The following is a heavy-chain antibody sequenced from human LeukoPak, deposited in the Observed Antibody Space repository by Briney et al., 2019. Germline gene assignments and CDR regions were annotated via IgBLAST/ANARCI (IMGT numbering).Heavy chain of an antibody. J-gene: IGHJ4*02. Sequence: PGGSLRLSCAASGFTFSSFGMHWLRQAPGKGLEWVAVITYDGGNKYYADSVKGRFTISRDNSKNTLYLQMNSLRAEDTAVYYCARGPYSSGWYSWGQGTLVTVSS. CDR1: GFTFSSFG. V-gene: IGHV3-30*03. CDR3: ARGPYSSGWYS. D-gene: IGHD6-19*01. CDR2: ITYDGGNK.